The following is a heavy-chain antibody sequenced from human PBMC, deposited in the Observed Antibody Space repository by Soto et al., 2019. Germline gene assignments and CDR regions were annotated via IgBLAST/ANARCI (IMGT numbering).Heavy chain of an antibody. Sequence: VQLVESGGGLVQPGGSLRLSCAASGFTVSNNYMRWVRQAPGKGLEWVSLIYSGGATYYAYSVKGRFTISRDNSKNTLYLHMNSLRAEDTAVYYCARDGTYNWVGGQGILVTVSS. J-gene: IGHJ4*02. CDR1: GFTVSNNY. V-gene: IGHV3-66*01. D-gene: IGHD1-1*01. CDR3: ARDGTYNWV. CDR2: IYSGGAT.